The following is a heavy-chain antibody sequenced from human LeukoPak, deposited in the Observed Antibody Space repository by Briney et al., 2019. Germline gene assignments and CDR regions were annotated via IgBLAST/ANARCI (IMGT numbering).Heavy chain of an antibody. CDR3: AGDYPPLVMGH. V-gene: IGHV4-4*07. CDR2: VSTSDTP. D-gene: IGHD4-17*01. CDR1: NDSINKFY. Sequence: SETLSLTCNVSNDSINKFYWTWIRQPAGRGLEWIGTVSTSDTPHYNPSLKSRVAISIDKSNNHFSLRLISVTAAYTAVYFCAGDYPPLVMGHWGQGTPVTVSS. J-gene: IGHJ4*02.